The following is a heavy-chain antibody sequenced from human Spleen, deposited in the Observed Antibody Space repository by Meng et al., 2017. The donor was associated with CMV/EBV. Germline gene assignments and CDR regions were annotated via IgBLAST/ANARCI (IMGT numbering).Heavy chain of an antibody. CDR1: GFNVSNYY. D-gene: IGHD5-18*01. Sequence: GESLKISCAASGFNVSNYYISWVRQAPGKGLEWVSIIYSVGTTYYADSVEGRFTFSRDSFKNTLFLQMNSLRAEDTAVYYCARSFGYSYDYWGQGTLVTVSS. V-gene: IGHV3-53*01. CDR2: IYSVGTT. CDR3: ARSFGYSYDY. J-gene: IGHJ4*02.